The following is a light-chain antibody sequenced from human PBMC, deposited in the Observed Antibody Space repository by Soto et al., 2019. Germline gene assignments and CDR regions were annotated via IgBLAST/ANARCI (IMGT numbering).Light chain of an antibody. J-gene: IGKJ5*01. CDR2: EVS. V-gene: IGKV2D-29*02. CDR1: QSLLHITGETF. CDR3: MHSKQMPTT. Sequence: DVVMTQTPLSLSVAPGQPASISCKSSQSLLHITGETFLFWYLQKPGQSPQLLIYEVSTRVSGVPDRFSGSGSGTDFTLEISRVETDDVGIYSCMHSKQMPTTVGQGTRGEIK.